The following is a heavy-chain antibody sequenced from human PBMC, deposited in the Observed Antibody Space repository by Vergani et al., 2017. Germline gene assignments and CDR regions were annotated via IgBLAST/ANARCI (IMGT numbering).Heavy chain of an antibody. J-gene: IGHJ4*02. CDR1: GGTFSSYA. CDR3: AGDSITTYCGGDCYFDY. CDR2: IIPIFGTE. V-gene: IGHV1-69*01. Sequence: QVQLVQSGAEVKKPGSSVKVSCKASGGTFSSYAISWVRQAPGQGLEWMGGIIPIFGTENYAQKFQGRVTITADESTSTAYMELSSLRSEDKAVYYCAGDSITTYCGGDCYFDYWGQGTLVTVSS. D-gene: IGHD2-21*02.